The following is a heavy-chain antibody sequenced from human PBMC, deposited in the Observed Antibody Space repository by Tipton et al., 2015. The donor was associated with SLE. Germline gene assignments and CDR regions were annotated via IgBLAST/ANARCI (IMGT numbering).Heavy chain of an antibody. Sequence: LRLSCTVSGASISSGSYHWSWIRQPAGKGLEWIGRIYTHGSTNYNPSLMNRVTVSVDTSKNQLSLKLSSATAADTAMYYCAREKISGSYYGYIEYWGPGTLVTVSS. CDR2: IYTHGST. CDR3: AREKISGSYYGYIEY. V-gene: IGHV4-61*02. J-gene: IGHJ4*02. D-gene: IGHD1-26*01. CDR1: GASISSGSYH.